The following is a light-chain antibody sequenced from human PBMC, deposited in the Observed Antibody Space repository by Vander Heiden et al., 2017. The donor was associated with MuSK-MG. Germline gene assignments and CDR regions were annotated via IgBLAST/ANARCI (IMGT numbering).Light chain of an antibody. V-gene: IGKV3-15*01. Sequence: EILMTQSPATLFVSPGERATLSCRASEIINRNLAWYQHKPGQPPRLLFYGASTRATDIPARFSGSGSGTEFTLIIDSLQSEDFAIYYCQQYNNWPRTFGQGTKLEIK. CDR3: QQYNNWPRT. CDR2: GAS. J-gene: IGKJ2*01. CDR1: EIINRN.